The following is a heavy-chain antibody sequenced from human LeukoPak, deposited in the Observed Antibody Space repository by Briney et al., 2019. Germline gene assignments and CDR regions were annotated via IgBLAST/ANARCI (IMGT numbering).Heavy chain of an antibody. V-gene: IGHV1-18*01. D-gene: IGHD6-13*01. J-gene: IGHJ6*03. CDR1: GYTFTSYG. CDR2: ISAYNGNT. Sequence: ASVKVSRKASGYTFTSYGISWVRQAPGQGLEWMGWISAYNGNTNYAQKLQGRVTMTTDTSTSTAYMELRSLRSDDTAVYYCATVGIAAAGTGYYYYMDVWGKGTTVTVSS. CDR3: ATVGIAAAGTGYYYYMDV.